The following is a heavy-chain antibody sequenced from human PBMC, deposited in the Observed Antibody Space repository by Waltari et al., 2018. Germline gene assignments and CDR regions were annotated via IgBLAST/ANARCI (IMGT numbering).Heavy chain of an antibody. J-gene: IGHJ4*02. V-gene: IGHV3-33*01. CDR3: ARERRYCSGGSCLYYFDY. Sequence: QVQLVESGGGVVQPGRSLRLSCAASGFTFSSSGMHWVRQAPGKGLEWVAVIWYDGSNKYYADSVKGRFTISRDNSKNTLYLQMNSLRAEDTAVYYCARERRYCSGGSCLYYFDYWGQGTLVTVSS. D-gene: IGHD2-15*01. CDR2: IWYDGSNK. CDR1: GFTFSSSG.